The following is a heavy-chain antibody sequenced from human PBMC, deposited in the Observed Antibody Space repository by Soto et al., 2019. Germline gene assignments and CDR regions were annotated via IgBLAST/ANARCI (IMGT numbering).Heavy chain of an antibody. CDR1: GFTFSSYG. D-gene: IGHD5-18*01. J-gene: IGHJ6*02. CDR2: IWYDGSNK. V-gene: IGHV3-33*01. CDR3: ARDKGYSYGRYYYYYGMDV. Sequence: GESLKISCAASGFTFSSYGMHWVRQAPGKGLEWVAVIWYDGSNKYYADSVKGRFTISRDNSKNTLYLQMNSLRAEDTAVYYCARDKGYSYGRYYYYYGMDVWGQGTTVTVSS.